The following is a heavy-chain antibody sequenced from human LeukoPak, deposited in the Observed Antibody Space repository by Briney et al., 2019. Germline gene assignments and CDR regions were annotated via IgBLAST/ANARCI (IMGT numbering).Heavy chain of an antibody. Sequence: GASVKVSCKASGYTFTSYDINWVRQATGQGLEWMGWMNPNSGNTGYAQKFQGRVTITRNTSISTAYMELSSLRSEDTAVYYCARVFSSGAVSQEHWFDPWGQGTLVTVSS. D-gene: IGHD1/OR15-1a*01. CDR1: GYTFTSYD. J-gene: IGHJ5*02. CDR3: ARVFSSGAVSQEHWFDP. V-gene: IGHV1-8*03. CDR2: MNPNSGNT.